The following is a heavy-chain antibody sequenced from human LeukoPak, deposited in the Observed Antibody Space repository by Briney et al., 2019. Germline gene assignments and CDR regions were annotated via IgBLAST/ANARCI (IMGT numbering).Heavy chain of an antibody. CDR2: ITGSGGST. V-gene: IGHV3-23*01. CDR1: GFTFDNFA. CDR3: ARELFDFDY. J-gene: IGHJ4*02. D-gene: IGHD3-10*01. Sequence: GGSLRLSGAASGFTFDNFAMTWVRQAPGKGLEWVSEITGSGGSTYYADSVKGRFTISRDNSTNTLYLHMNSLRAEDTAIYYCARELFDFDYWGQGTLVTVSS.